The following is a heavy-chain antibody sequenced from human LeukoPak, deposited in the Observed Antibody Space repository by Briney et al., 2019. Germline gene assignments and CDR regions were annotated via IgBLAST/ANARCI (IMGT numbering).Heavy chain of an antibody. CDR3: ARDSVATITYYYYYYGMDV. CDR2: IIPILGIA. D-gene: IGHD5-24*01. Sequence: SVKVSCKASGGTFSSYAIRWVRQAPGQGLEWMGRIIPILGIANYAQKFQGRVTITADKSTSTAYMELSSLRSEDTAVYYCARDSVATITYYYYYYGMDVWGQGTTVTVSS. CDR1: GGTFSSYA. J-gene: IGHJ6*02. V-gene: IGHV1-69*04.